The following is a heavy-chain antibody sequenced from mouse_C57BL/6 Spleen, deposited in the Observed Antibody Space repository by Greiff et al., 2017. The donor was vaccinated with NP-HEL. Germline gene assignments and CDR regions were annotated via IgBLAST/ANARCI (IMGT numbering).Heavy chain of an antibody. Sequence: EVKLMESVAELVRPGASVKLSCTASGFNIKNTYMHWVKQRPEQGLEWIGRIDPANGNTKYAPKFQGKATITADTSSNTAYLQLSSLTSEDTAIYYCARIITTVVAFPAFDYWGQGTTLTVSS. V-gene: IGHV14-3*01. CDR1: GFNIKNTY. CDR2: IDPANGNT. D-gene: IGHD1-1*01. CDR3: ARIITTVVAFPAFDY. J-gene: IGHJ2*01.